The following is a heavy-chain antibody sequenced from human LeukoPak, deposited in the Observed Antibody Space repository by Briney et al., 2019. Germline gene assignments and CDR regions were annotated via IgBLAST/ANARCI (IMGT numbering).Heavy chain of an antibody. CDR1: GFTFSSYA. Sequence: GGSLRLSCAASGFTFSSYAMSWVRQAPGKGLEWVSAISGSGGSTYYADSVKGRFTISRDNSKNTLYLQMNSLRAEDTAVYYCARDSGYYGSANYFDYWGQGTLVTVSS. D-gene: IGHD3-10*01. CDR3: ARDSGYYGSANYFDY. V-gene: IGHV3-23*01. CDR2: ISGSGGST. J-gene: IGHJ4*02.